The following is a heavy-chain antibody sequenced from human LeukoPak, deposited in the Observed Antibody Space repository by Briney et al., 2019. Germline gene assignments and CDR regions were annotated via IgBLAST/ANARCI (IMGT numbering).Heavy chain of an antibody. J-gene: IGHJ3*02. CDR1: GFTLSNAW. CDR3: TTDVFSYYYDSSGYDAFDI. V-gene: IGHV3-15*01. Sequence: GGSLRLSCAASGFTLSNAWMSWVRQAPEKGLEWDGRIISKTDGGTTDYAAPVQGRFTISRDDSKNTLYLQMNSLKTEDTAVYYCTTDVFSYYYDSSGYDAFDIWGQGTMVTVSS. D-gene: IGHD3-22*01. CDR2: IISKTDGGTT.